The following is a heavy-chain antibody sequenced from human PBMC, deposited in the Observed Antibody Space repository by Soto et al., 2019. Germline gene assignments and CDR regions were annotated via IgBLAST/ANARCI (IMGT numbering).Heavy chain of an antibody. CDR1: GYSFTSYW. D-gene: IGHD6-13*01. J-gene: IGHJ5*02. Sequence: PGESLKISCKGSGYSFTSYWISWVRQMPGKGLEWMGRIDPSDSYTNYSPSFQGHVTISADKSISTAYLQWSSLKASDTAMYYCARQGIAAAGSEGLWRNWFDPWGQGTLVTVS. CDR2: IDPSDSYT. V-gene: IGHV5-10-1*01. CDR3: ARQGIAAAGSEGLWRNWFDP.